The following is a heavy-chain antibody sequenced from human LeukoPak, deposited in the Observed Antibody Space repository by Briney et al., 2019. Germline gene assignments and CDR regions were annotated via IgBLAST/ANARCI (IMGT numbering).Heavy chain of an antibody. V-gene: IGHV4-59*01. CDR2: IYYSGST. Sequence: SETLSLTCTVSGGSISSYYWSWIRQPPGKGLEWIGYIYYSGSTNYNPSLKSRVTISVDTSKNQFSLKLSSVTAADTAVYYCARDGGNSELDYWGQGTLVTVSS. J-gene: IGHJ4*02. CDR1: GGSISSYY. D-gene: IGHD4-23*01. CDR3: ARDGGNSELDY.